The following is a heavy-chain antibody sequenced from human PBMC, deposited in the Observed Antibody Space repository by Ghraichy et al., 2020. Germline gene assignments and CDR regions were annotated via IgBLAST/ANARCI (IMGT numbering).Heavy chain of an antibody. D-gene: IGHD3-3*01. CDR1: GGSISSSSYY. V-gene: IGHV4-39*01. CDR3: SELPLRFLEWLPYPTGV. CDR2: IYYSGST. Sequence: SETLSLTCTVSGGSISSSSYYWGWIRQPPGKGLEWIGSIYYSGSTYYNPSLKSRVTISVDTSKNQFSLKLSSVTAADTAVYYCSELPLRFLEWLPYPTGVWGQGTTVTVSS. J-gene: IGHJ6*02.